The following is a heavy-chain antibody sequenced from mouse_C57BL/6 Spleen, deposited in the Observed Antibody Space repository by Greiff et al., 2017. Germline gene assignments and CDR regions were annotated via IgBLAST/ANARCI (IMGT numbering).Heavy chain of an antibody. Sequence: QVQLQQPGAELVKPGASVKMSCKASGYTFTSYWITWVKPRPGQGLEWIGDIYPGSGSTNYNEKFKSKATLTVDTSSSTAYMQLSSLTSEDSAVYYCARPYYYGSSNYFDYWGQGTTLTVSS. D-gene: IGHD1-1*01. CDR1: GYTFTSYW. CDR3: ARPYYYGSSNYFDY. V-gene: IGHV1-55*01. J-gene: IGHJ2*01. CDR2: IYPGSGST.